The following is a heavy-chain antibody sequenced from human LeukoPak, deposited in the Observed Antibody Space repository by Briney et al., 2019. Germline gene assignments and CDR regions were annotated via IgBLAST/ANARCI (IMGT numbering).Heavy chain of an antibody. CDR1: GFPFDVQT. Sequence: GGSLRLSRAASGFPFDVQTMSWVRQAPGKGLDWVASMREDGTEIHYVDSVKGRFTISRDNPKNSLYLQMNSLRAEDTAVYYCARGGATRGRFENWGQGTLVTVSS. V-gene: IGHV3-7*01. J-gene: IGHJ4*02. D-gene: IGHD1-26*01. CDR3: ARGGATRGRFEN. CDR2: MREDGTEI.